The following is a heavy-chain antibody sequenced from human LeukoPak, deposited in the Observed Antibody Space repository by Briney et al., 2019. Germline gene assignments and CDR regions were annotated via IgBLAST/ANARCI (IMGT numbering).Heavy chain of an antibody. V-gene: IGHV1-18*01. CDR1: GYTFTSYG. Sequence: ASVKVSCKASGYTFTSYGIIWVRQAPGQGLEWMGWISAYNGNTNYAQKLQGRVTMTTDTSTSTAYMELRSLRSDDTAVYYCARAYCSSTSCYAFDPWGQGTLVTVSS. CDR3: ARAYCSSTSCYAFDP. D-gene: IGHD2-2*01. CDR2: ISAYNGNT. J-gene: IGHJ5*02.